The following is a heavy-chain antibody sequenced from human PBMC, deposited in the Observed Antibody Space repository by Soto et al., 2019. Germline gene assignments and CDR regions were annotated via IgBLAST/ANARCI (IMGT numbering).Heavy chain of an antibody. V-gene: IGHV4-31*03. CDR1: GGSISSGGYY. Sequence: PSETLSLTCTVSGGSISSGGYYWSWIRQHPGKGLEWIGYIYYSGSTYYNPSLKSRVTISVDTSKNQFSLKLSSVTAADTAVYYCARVVDRQLWSAFFGAFDIWGQGTMVTVSS. CDR3: ARVVDRQLWSAFFGAFDI. J-gene: IGHJ3*02. CDR2: IYYSGST. D-gene: IGHD5-18*01.